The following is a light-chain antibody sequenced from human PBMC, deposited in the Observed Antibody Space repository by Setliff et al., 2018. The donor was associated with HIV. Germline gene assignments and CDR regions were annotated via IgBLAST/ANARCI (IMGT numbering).Light chain of an antibody. CDR2: DVN. J-gene: IGLJ1*01. V-gene: IGLV2-14*03. CDR3: SSYTTISTFV. Sequence: SVLAQPASVSGSPGQSITISCTGSSSDVGGYYYVSWYQHHPGKAPKLMIYDVNKRPSGVSNRFSGSKSGNTASLTISGLQAEDEADYYCSSYTTISTFVFGTGTKVTVL. CDR1: SSDVGGYYY.